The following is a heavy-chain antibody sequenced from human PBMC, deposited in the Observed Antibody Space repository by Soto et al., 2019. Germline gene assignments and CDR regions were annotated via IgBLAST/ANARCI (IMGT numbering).Heavy chain of an antibody. CDR3: AKSIEGGPMDV. D-gene: IGHD1-26*01. CDR1: GYTFSNHW. Sequence: GESLKISCQGSGYTFSNHWINWVRLVPGKGLEWMGIIFPRDSDTRYSPSLQGQVIISVDKSTNAAYLQWTRLTASDTAIYYRAKSIEGGPMDVWGQGTTVTVS. CDR2: IFPRDSDT. V-gene: IGHV5-51*01. J-gene: IGHJ6*02.